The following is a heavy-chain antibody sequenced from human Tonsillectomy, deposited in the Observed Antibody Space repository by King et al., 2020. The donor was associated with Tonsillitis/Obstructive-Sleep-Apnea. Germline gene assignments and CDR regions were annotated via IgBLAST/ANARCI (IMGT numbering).Heavy chain of an antibody. CDR2: ISGSAGIT. D-gene: IGHD6-13*01. J-gene: IGHJ5*01. CDR3: AKDRVSAAQYNWFDP. Sequence: VQLVESGGGLVQPGGSLRLSCAASGFTFSNYAMSWVRQAPGKGLEWVSAISGSAGITYYADSVKGRFTISRDNSKNTLYLQMNSLRAEDTAVYYCAKDRVSAAQYNWFDPWGQGTLVTVSS. V-gene: IGHV3-23*04. CDR1: GFTFSNYA.